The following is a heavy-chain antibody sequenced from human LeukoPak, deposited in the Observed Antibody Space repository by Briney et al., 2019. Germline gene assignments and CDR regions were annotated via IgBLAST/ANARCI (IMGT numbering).Heavy chain of an antibody. CDR3: ARGAIQQLAIDY. CDR1: GYTFTTYN. J-gene: IGHJ4*02. CDR2: ISAYNGNT. D-gene: IGHD6-13*01. V-gene: IGHV1-18*01. Sequence: ASVKVSCKASGYTFTTYNINWVRQAPGQGLEWMGWISAYNGNTNYAQKLQGRVTMTRDTSISTAYMELSRLRSDDTAVYYCARGAIQQLAIDYWGQGTLVTVSS.